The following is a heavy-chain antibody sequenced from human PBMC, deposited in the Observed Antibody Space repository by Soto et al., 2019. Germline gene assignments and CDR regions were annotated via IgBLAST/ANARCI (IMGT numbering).Heavy chain of an antibody. V-gene: IGHV3-11*01. J-gene: IGHJ6*03. Sequence: XGSLRLSCAASGFTFSDYYMSWIRQAPGKGLEWVSYISGSGSTIYYADSVKGRFTISRDNAKNSLHLQMNSLRAEDTAVYYCASGVAASHFYYYYMDVWGKGTTVTVYS. CDR3: ASGVAASHFYYYYMDV. CDR1: GFTFSDYY. D-gene: IGHD2-15*01. CDR2: ISGSGSTI.